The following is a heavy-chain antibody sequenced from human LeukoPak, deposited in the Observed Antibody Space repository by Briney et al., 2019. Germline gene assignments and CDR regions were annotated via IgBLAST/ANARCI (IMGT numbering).Heavy chain of an antibody. Sequence: GGSLRLSCAGSGFTFSDYWMHWVRQASGKGLVWVSHINSDGSNTNYADSVKGRFTISRDNAENTLYLEMNSLRPEDTAVYFCVRDKLWFGEAGWGQGTLVTVSS. J-gene: IGHJ4*02. D-gene: IGHD3-10*01. CDR2: INSDGSNT. V-gene: IGHV3-74*01. CDR1: GFTFSDYW. CDR3: VRDKLWFGEAG.